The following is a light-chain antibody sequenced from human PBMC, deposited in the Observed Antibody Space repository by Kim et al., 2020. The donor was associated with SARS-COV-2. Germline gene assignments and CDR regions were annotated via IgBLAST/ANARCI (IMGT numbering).Light chain of an antibody. V-gene: IGLV1-44*01. CDR1: SSNIGLSS. CDR3: AAWDDRLTGFV. J-gene: IGLJ1*01. Sequence: ELTQPPSASWTPGQRVTISCSGSSSNIGLSSVSWYQQLPGTAPKLLIYNDYQSPSGVPDRFSGSKSGTSASLAISGLRSEDEAEYFCAAWDDRLTGFVFGTGTKVTVL. CDR2: NDY.